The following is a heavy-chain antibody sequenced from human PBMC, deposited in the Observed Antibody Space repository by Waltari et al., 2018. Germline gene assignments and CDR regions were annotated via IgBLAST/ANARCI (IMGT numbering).Heavy chain of an antibody. CDR3: AAHSSGWYYFDY. CDR2: IRYDGSNK. D-gene: IGHD6-19*01. CDR1: RFTFSSYG. V-gene: IGHV3-30*02. J-gene: IGHJ4*02. Sequence: QVQLVESGGGVVQPGGSLRLSCAASRFTFSSYGMHWVRQAPGKGLEWVAFIRYDGSNKYDADTVKGRFTISRDKSKNTLYLQMNSLRAEDTAVYYCAAHSSGWYYFDYWGQGTLVTVSA.